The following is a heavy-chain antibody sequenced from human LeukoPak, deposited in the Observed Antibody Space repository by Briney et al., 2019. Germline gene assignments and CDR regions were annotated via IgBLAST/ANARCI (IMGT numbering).Heavy chain of an antibody. CDR2: IKQDGSEN. Sequence: GGSLRLSCAAAGFTFSSYWMTWVRQAPGKGLEWVANIKQDGSENYYVDSVKGRFTISRDNAKNSLYLQMNSLRAEDTAVYYCAKGQEIAAAGEGFDYWGQGTLVTVSS. J-gene: IGHJ4*02. CDR1: GFTFSSYW. D-gene: IGHD6-13*01. CDR3: AKGQEIAAAGEGFDY. V-gene: IGHV3-7*03.